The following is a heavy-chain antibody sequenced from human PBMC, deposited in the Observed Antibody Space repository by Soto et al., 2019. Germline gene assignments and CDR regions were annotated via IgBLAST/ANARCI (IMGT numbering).Heavy chain of an antibody. CDR2: IWYDGSNK. D-gene: IGHD3-22*01. CDR1: ELTFSIYG. V-gene: IGHV3-33*01. J-gene: IGHJ3*02. Sequence: GVSLSLSGTAAELTFSIYGMHWVRQAPGKGLEWVAVIWYDGSNKYYADSVKCRFTISRDNSKNTLYLQMNSLRAEDTAVYYCARDQREGVVVPLPDAFDIWGQGTMVTVSS. CDR3: ARDQREGVVVPLPDAFDI.